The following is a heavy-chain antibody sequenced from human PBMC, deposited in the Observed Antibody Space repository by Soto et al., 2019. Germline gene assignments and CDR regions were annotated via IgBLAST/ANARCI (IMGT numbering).Heavy chain of an antibody. Sequence: ASVKVSCKASGYTFTSYAMHWVRQTPGQRLEWMGWINAGNGNTKYSQKFQGRVTITRDTSASTAYMELSSLRSEDTAVYYCACAYCSSTSCYGGNFDYWGQGTLVTVSS. CDR2: INAGNGNT. J-gene: IGHJ4*02. CDR3: ACAYCSSTSCYGGNFDY. D-gene: IGHD2-2*01. V-gene: IGHV1-3*01. CDR1: GYTFTSYA.